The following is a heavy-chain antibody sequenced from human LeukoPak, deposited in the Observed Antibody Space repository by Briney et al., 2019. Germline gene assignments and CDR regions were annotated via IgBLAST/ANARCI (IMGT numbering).Heavy chain of an antibody. CDR3: AKDGGRYRFDF. CDR2: IRNDETEI. CDR1: GFPFNAYN. Sequence: GGSLRLSCTAPGFPFNAYNIHWIRQSPGRGLEWVSFIRNDETEIHYADFAKGRFTISRDRSKNSVYLQMNCLRPDDTALYYCAKDGGRYRFDFWGQGTMVTVSS. D-gene: IGHD3-16*02. J-gene: IGHJ4*02. V-gene: IGHV3-30*02.